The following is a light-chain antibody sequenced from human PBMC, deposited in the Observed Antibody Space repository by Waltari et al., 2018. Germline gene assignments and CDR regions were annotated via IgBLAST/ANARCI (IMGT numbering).Light chain of an antibody. CDR3: QSGNSRGSYYV. CDR1: ALPKQY. Sequence: SYELTQPPSVSVSPGQTARITCSGGALPKQYVYWYQQKPGQAPVLMIYKDNERPSGIPERFSGSSSGTTVTLTISGVQAEDEADYYCQSGNSRGSYYVFGTGTKVTVL. V-gene: IGLV3-25*03. CDR2: KDN. J-gene: IGLJ1*01.